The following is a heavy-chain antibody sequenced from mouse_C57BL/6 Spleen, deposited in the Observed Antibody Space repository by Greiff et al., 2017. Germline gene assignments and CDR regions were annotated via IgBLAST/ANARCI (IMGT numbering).Heavy chain of an antibody. J-gene: IGHJ2*01. CDR3: ARWNYGTGIYFDY. V-gene: IGHV5-17*01. Sequence: EVQRVESGGGLVKPGGSLKLPCAAPGFTFSDYGMHGVGQAPEKGLEWVAYISSGSSTINYADTVKGRFTISRDNAKNTLFLQMTSLRSEDTAMYYCARWNYGTGIYFDYWGQGTTLTVSS. CDR2: ISSGSSTI. CDR1: GFTFSDYG. D-gene: IGHD1-1*01.